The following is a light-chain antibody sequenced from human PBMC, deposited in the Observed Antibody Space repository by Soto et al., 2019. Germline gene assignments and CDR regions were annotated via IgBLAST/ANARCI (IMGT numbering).Light chain of an antibody. CDR2: GAT. J-gene: IGKJ1*01. Sequence: IVMTQSPDTLAVSPGETVTLSCRASQSLSDNLACYQQRRGQATRLLIYGATSRATSIPDRFSGSRSGTDFTLTISRLEPEDLAVYYCHQYGSSPATFGQGTKVDIK. CDR1: QSLSDN. V-gene: IGKV3-20*01. CDR3: HQYGSSPAT.